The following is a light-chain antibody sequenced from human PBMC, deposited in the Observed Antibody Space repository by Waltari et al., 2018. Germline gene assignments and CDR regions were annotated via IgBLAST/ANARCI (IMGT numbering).Light chain of an antibody. CDR3: QQSYSTPT. V-gene: IGKV1-39*01. CDR2: AAS. J-gene: IGKJ2*01. CDR1: QSLSSY. Sequence: DIQMTQSPSSLSASVGDRVTITCRASQSLSSYLNWYQQKPGKAPKLLIYAASSLQSGGPSRFSGSGSGTDFTLTISSLQPEDFATYYCQQSYSTPTFGQGTKLEIK.